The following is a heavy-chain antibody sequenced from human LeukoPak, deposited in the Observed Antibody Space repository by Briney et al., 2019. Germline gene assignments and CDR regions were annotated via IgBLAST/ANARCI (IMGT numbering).Heavy chain of an antibody. CDR3: ARLRITMVRGAHSGFDY. CDR2: INHSGST. Sequence: NPSETLSLTCAVYGGSFSGYYWSWIRQPPGKGLEWIGEINHSGSTNYNPSLKSRVTISVDTSKNQFSLKLSSVTAADTAVYYCARLRITMVRGAHSGFDYWGQGTLVTVSS. J-gene: IGHJ4*02. D-gene: IGHD3-10*01. V-gene: IGHV4-34*01. CDR1: GGSFSGYY.